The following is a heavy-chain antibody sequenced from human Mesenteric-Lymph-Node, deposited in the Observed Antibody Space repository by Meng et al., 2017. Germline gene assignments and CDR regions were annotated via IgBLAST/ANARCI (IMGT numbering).Heavy chain of an antibody. CDR2: IYYSGST. V-gene: IGHV4-59*01. CDR3: ARYEVLGAFGI. D-gene: IGHD2-15*01. CDR1: GGSISSYY. Sequence: SETLSLTCTVSGGSISSYYWSWIRQPPGKGLEWIGYIYYSGSTNYNPSLKSRVTISVDTSKNQFSLKLSSVTAADTAVYYCARYEVLGAFGIWGQGTMVTVSS. J-gene: IGHJ3*02.